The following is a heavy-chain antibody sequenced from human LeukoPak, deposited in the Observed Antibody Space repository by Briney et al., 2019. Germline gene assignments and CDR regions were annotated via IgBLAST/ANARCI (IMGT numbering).Heavy chain of an antibody. J-gene: IGHJ3*02. Sequence: GGSLRLSCAASGFTFDDYAMHWVRQAPGKGLEWVSGISWNSGSIGYADSVKGRFTISRDNAKNSLYLQMNSLRAEDTALYYCVREDLITMIVVVSSAFGIWGQGTMVTVSS. CDR1: GFTFDDYA. CDR3: VREDLITMIVVVSSAFGI. CDR2: ISWNSGSI. V-gene: IGHV3-9*01. D-gene: IGHD3-22*01.